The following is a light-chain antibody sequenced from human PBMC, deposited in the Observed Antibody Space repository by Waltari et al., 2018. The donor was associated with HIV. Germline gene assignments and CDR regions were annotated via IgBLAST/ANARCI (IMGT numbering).Light chain of an antibody. J-gene: IGKJ2*01. CDR1: QSISAK. CDR2: EAA. Sequence: EIVLTQSPDILSLSPGQRVTLSCRASQSISAKVAWYQQRPGQAPRLLIYEAATRPTGIPARFSGSGSGTEFTLTISSLQSEDFATYFCQQYDDGPRGITFGQGTMLEIK. CDR3: QQYDDGPRGIT. V-gene: IGKV3-15*01.